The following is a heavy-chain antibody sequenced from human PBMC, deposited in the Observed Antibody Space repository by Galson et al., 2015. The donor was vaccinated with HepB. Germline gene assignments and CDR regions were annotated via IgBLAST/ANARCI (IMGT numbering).Heavy chain of an antibody. CDR2: INAGNGNT. D-gene: IGHD3-10*01. Sequence: SVKVSCKASGYTFTSYAMHWVRQAPGQRLEWMGWINAGNGNTKYSQKFQGRVTITRDTSASTAYMELSSLRSEDTAVYYCARDLFTRFGEFLLGYWGQGTLVTVSS. V-gene: IGHV1-3*01. J-gene: IGHJ4*02. CDR1: GYTFTSYA. CDR3: ARDLFTRFGEFLLGY.